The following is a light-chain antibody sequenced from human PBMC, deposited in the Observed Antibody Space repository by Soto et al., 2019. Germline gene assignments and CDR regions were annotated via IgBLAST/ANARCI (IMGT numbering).Light chain of an antibody. CDR1: SSDVGGYNY. Sequence: QSALTQPRSVSGSPGQSATISCTGASSDVGGYNYVSWYQQHPGKAPELMVYDVSKRPSGVPDRFSGSKSGNTASLTISGLQTEDEADYYCCSYAGRYTYVFGTGTKVTVL. CDR3: CSYAGRYTYV. CDR2: DVS. J-gene: IGLJ1*01. V-gene: IGLV2-11*01.